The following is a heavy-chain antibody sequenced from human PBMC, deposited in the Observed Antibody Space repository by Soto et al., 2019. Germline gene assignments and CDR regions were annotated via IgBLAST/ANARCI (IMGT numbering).Heavy chain of an antibody. V-gene: IGHV4-34*01. CDR3: ARAGRGSWLRAFDI. J-gene: IGHJ3*02. CDR1: GGSFSGYY. Sequence: SSETLSLTCAVYGGSFSGYYWSWIRQPPGKGLEWIGEINHSGSTNYNPSLKSRVTISVDTSKNQFSLKLSSVTAADTAVYYCARAGRGSWLRAFDIWGQGTMVTVSS. CDR2: INHSGST. D-gene: IGHD2-15*01.